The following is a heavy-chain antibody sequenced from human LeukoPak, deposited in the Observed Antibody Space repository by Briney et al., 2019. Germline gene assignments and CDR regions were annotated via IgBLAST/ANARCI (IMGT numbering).Heavy chain of an antibody. Sequence: GGSLRLSCAASGFTFSSYSMNWVRQAPGKGLEWVSSISSSSSYIYYADSVKGRFTISRDNAKNSLYLQMNSLRAEDTAVYYCARESPAVGYCSSTSCYPLGYFDYWGQGTLVTVSS. J-gene: IGHJ4*02. V-gene: IGHV3-21*01. CDR3: ARESPAVGYCSSTSCYPLGYFDY. D-gene: IGHD2-2*01. CDR1: GFTFSSYS. CDR2: ISSSSSYI.